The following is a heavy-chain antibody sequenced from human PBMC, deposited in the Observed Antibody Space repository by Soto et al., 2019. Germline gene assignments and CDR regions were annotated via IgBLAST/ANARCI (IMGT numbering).Heavy chain of an antibody. J-gene: IGHJ4*02. CDR1: GFSLSTNEVS. V-gene: IGHV2-5*02. CDR2: IYWDDDK. Sequence: QITLKESGPTVVKPTQTLTLTCTLSGFSLSTNEVSVGWIRQPPGKALEWLALIYWDDDKRYSPSLKNRLTLTKDTSKNQVVRTMTNMDPGDTATYYCAHRDGARFYFDYWGQGTLVTVTS. CDR3: AHRDGARFYFDY.